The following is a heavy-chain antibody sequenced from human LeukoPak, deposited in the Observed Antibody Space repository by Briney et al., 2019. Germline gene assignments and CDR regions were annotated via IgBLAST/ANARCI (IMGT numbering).Heavy chain of an antibody. V-gene: IGHV4-59*12. CDR1: GGSISSYY. Sequence: PSETLSLTCTVSGGSISSYYWSWIRQPPGKGLEWIGYISYSGSTYYNPSLKSRVTISVDTSKNQFSLKLSSVTAADTAVYYCARETGTYYYDSSGYPDAFDIWGQGTMVTVSS. J-gene: IGHJ3*02. D-gene: IGHD3-22*01. CDR2: ISYSGST. CDR3: ARETGTYYYDSSGYPDAFDI.